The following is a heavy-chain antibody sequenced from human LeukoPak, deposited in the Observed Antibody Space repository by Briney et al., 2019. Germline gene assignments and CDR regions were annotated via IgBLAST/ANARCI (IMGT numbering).Heavy chain of an antibody. J-gene: IGHJ5*02. CDR1: GGSISSGSYY. D-gene: IGHD3-16*02. CDR3: ARATRYDYVWGSYRFPYNWFDP. Sequence: SQTLSLTCTVSGGSISSGSYYWSWIRQPAGKGLEWIGRIYTSGSTNYNPSLKSRVTMSVDTSKNQFSLKLSSVTAADTAVYYCARATRYDYVWGSYRFPYNWFDPWGQGTLVTVSS. V-gene: IGHV4-61*02. CDR2: IYTSGST.